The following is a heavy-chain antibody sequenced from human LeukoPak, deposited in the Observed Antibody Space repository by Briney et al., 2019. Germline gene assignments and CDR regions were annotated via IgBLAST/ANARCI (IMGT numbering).Heavy chain of an antibody. CDR1: GGIFSSYA. J-gene: IGHJ4*02. Sequence: ASVKVSCKASGGIFSSYAISWVRQAPGQGLEWMGRIIPILGIANYAQKFQGRVTITADKSTSTAYMDLSSLRSEDTAVYYCARDLPPYYFDYWGQGTLVTVTS. CDR2: IIPILGIA. V-gene: IGHV1-69*04. CDR3: ARDLPPYYFDY.